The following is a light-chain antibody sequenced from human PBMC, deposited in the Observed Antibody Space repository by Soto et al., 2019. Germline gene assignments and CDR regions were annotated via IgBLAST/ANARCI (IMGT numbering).Light chain of an antibody. CDR2: KAS. J-gene: IGKJ1*01. V-gene: IGKV1-5*03. CDR3: QQYNYNWT. Sequence: DIQMTQSPSTLSASVGDRVTITCRASQSISSWLAWYQQKPGQAPKLLIYKASTLQSGVPSRFSGSGSGTEFTLAISSLQPFYSATYYCQQYNYNWTFGQGTKLDIK. CDR1: QSISSW.